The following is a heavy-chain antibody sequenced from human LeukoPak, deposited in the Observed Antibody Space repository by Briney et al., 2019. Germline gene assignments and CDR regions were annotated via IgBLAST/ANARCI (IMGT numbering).Heavy chain of an antibody. CDR3: ARDLRDQKSRWFDP. D-gene: IGHD3-16*01. J-gene: IGHJ5*02. V-gene: IGHV1-69*13. Sequence: SVKVSCTASGRTFSTYAISWVRQAPGQALEWMGGIIPMFGTANYAQKFQGRVTITADESTSTAYMELSSLRSEDTAVYYCARDLRDQKSRWFDPWGQGTLVTVSS. CDR1: GRTFSTYA. CDR2: IIPMFGTA.